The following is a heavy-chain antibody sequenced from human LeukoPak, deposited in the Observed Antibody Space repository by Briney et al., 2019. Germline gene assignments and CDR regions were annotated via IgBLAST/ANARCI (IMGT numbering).Heavy chain of an antibody. Sequence: GSLRLSCADSGFTFSTYAMSWVRQAPGKGLEWVSGISGSGGSTYYADSVKGRFTISRDNSKNTLYLQMNSLRAEDTAVYYCAKDLGYSYGPFDYWGQGTLVTVSS. CDR2: ISGSGGST. V-gene: IGHV3-23*01. J-gene: IGHJ4*02. D-gene: IGHD5-18*01. CDR3: AKDLGYSYGPFDY. CDR1: GFTFSTYA.